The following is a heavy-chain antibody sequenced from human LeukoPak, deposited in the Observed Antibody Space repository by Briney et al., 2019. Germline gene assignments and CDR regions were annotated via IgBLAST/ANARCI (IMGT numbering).Heavy chain of an antibody. CDR3: ARDWPNDKLGIDAFDI. J-gene: IGHJ3*02. D-gene: IGHD7-27*01. CDR1: GYTLTELS. CDR2: IIPILGIA. Sequence: AASVKVSCKVSGYTLTELSMHWVRQAPGQGLEWMGRIIPILGIANYAQKFQGRVTITADKSTSTAYMELSSLRSEDTAVYYCARDWPNDKLGIDAFDIWGQGTMVTVSS. V-gene: IGHV1-69*04.